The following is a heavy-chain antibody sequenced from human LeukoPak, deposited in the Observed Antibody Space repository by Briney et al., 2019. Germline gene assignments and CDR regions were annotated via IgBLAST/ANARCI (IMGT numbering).Heavy chain of an antibody. V-gene: IGHV1-18*01. D-gene: IGHD3-3*01. CDR3: ARDGPWGPYYDFWSGYGKGLDY. J-gene: IGHJ4*02. CDR1: GYTFTSYG. CDR2: ISAYNGNT. Sequence: GASVKVSCEASGYTFTSYGISWVRQAPGQGLEWMGWISAYNGNTNYAQKLQGRVTMTTDTSTSTAYMELRSLRSDDTAVYYCARDGPWGPYYDFWSGYGKGLDYWGQGTLVTVSS.